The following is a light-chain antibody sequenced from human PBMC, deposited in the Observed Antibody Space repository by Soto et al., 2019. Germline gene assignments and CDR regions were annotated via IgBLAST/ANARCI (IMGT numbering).Light chain of an antibody. Sequence: QSVLTQPPSVSEAPRQRVTISCSGSSSNIGNNAVNWYQQLPGKAPKLLIYYDDLLPSGVSDRFSGSKSCNSASLAISGLQSEDEADYYCAAWDDRLNAVVFGGGTKLTVL. V-gene: IGLV1-36*01. CDR3: AAWDDRLNAVV. CDR2: YDD. CDR1: SSNIGNNA. J-gene: IGLJ2*01.